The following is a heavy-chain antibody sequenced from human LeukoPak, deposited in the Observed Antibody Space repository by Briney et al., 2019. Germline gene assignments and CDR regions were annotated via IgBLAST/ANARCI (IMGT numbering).Heavy chain of an antibody. V-gene: IGHV1-69*13. Sequence: ASVKVSCKASGGTFSSYAISWVRQAPGQGLEWMGGIIPIFGTANYAQKFQGRVTITADESTSTAYMELSSLRSEDTAVYYCARDRTAYDYISGSYRHFDYWGQGTLVTVSS. CDR1: GGTFSSYA. J-gene: IGHJ4*02. D-gene: IGHD3-16*02. CDR2: IIPIFGTA. CDR3: ARDRTAYDYISGSYRHFDY.